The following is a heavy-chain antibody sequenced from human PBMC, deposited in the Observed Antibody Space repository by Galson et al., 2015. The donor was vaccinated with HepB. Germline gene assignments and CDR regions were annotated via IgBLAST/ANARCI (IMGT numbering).Heavy chain of an antibody. CDR1: GFSLSTSGMC. CDR3: ARIVAARPWYYGMDV. CDR2: IDWDDDK. V-gene: IGHV2-70*11. D-gene: IGHD6-6*01. Sequence: PALVKPTQTLTLTCTFSGFSLSTSGMCVSWIRQPPGKALEWLARIDWDDDKYYSTSLKTRLTISKDTSKNQVVLTMTNMDPVDTATYYCARIVAARPWYYGMDVWGQGTTVTVSS. J-gene: IGHJ6*02.